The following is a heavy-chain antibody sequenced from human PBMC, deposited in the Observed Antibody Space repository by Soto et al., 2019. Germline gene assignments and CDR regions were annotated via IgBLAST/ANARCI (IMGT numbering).Heavy chain of an antibody. D-gene: IGHD3-22*01. J-gene: IGHJ4*02. Sequence: EASVKVSCEASGGCFSSYAISWVRQAPGQGLEWMGGIIPIFGTANYAQKFQGRVTITADESTSTAYMELSSLRSEDTAVYYRAREYARDNSGSYFDYWGQGTLVTVSS. CDR1: GGCFSSYA. V-gene: IGHV1-69*13. CDR2: IIPIFGTA. CDR3: AREYARDNSGSYFDY.